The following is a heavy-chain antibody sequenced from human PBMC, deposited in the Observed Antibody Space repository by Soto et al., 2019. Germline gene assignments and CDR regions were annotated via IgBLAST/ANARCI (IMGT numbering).Heavy chain of an antibody. CDR1: GYTFSDYY. V-gene: IGHV1-2*02. Sequence: QVQLAQSGAEVKKHGAAVKVSCSTSGYTFSDYYINWVRQAPGQGLEWMGRINPKSGGTKYAQQVQGRVNITRDTSITTAYMELPRLRADDTAVYYCARLYDKSDYYYDPWGQGTLITVSS. D-gene: IGHD3-22*01. CDR3: ARLYDKSDYYYDP. CDR2: INPKSGGT. J-gene: IGHJ5*02.